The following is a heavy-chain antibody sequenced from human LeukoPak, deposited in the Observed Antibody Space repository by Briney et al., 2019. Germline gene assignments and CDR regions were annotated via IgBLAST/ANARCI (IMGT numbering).Heavy chain of an antibody. CDR3: ARAFSVDY. Sequence: PGRSLRLSCAASGFTFSSFGMHWVRQAPGKGLEWVAVISIDGSDKYYGDSVKGRFTISRDNSKNTLYLQMNSLRAEDTAVYYCARAFSVDYWGQGTLVTVSS. J-gene: IGHJ4*02. V-gene: IGHV3-30*03. CDR1: GFTFSSFG. D-gene: IGHD1-26*01. CDR2: ISIDGSDK.